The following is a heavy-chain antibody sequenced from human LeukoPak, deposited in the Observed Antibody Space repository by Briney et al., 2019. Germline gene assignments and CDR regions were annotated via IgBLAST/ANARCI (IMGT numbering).Heavy chain of an antibody. D-gene: IGHD7-27*01. Sequence: GGSLRLSCEAFGSTFSTYWMTWVRQAPGKGLEWVANIKQDGSDIYYVDSVKGRFTISRDNAKNSLYLQMNNLRVEDTAVYYCARESNWGGDAFDIWGLGTMVTVSS. CDR1: GSTFSTYW. CDR2: IKQDGSDI. V-gene: IGHV3-7*01. CDR3: ARESNWGGDAFDI. J-gene: IGHJ3*02.